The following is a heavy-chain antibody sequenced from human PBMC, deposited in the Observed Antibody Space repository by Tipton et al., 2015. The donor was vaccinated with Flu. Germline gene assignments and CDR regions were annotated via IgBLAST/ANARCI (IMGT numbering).Heavy chain of an antibody. D-gene: IGHD3-22*01. CDR2: IKQDGSEK. V-gene: IGHV3-7*01. Sequence: SLRLSCAASGFTFSTYWMSWVRQAPGKGLEWVANIKQDGSEKYYVDSVKGRFTISRDNAKNSLHLQTNSLRAEDTAVYYCAREDGAYYDSSGFADYWGQGALVTVSS. CDR1: GFTFSTYW. J-gene: IGHJ4*02. CDR3: AREDGAYYDSSGFADY.